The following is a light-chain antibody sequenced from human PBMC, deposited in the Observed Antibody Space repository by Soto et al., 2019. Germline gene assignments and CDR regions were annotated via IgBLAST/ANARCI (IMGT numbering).Light chain of an antibody. J-gene: IGLJ2*01. Sequence: QPVLTQSPSASGTPEQRVTISCSGSSSNIGSNVVNWYQQLPGTAPRLLIYSNDQRPSGVPDRFSGSKSGTSASLAISGLQSEDEADYYCAAWDDSLDGLVFGGGTKVTVL. CDR2: SND. CDR3: AAWDDSLDGLV. V-gene: IGLV1-44*01. CDR1: SSNIGSNV.